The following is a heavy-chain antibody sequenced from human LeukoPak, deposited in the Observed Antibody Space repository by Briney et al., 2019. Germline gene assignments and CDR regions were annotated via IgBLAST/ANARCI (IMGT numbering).Heavy chain of an antibody. CDR2: IKQDGSEK. J-gene: IGHJ4*02. Sequence: GGSLRLSCAASGFTFSSYWMSWVRQAPGKGLEWVANIKQDGSEKYYVDSVKGRFTISRDNAKNSLYLQMNSLRAEDTAVYYCARDGSRYSSGWYVRENFDYWGQGTLVTVSS. CDR3: ARDGSRYSSGWYVRENFDY. V-gene: IGHV3-7*01. D-gene: IGHD6-19*01. CDR1: GFTFSSYW.